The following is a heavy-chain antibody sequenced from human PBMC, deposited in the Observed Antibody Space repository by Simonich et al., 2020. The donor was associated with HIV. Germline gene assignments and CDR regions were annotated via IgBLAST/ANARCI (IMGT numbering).Heavy chain of an antibody. D-gene: IGHD3-3*01. V-gene: IGHV4-34*01. J-gene: IGHJ4*02. CDR2: NNHSGIT. CDR1: GGSFSGYY. Sequence: QVQLQQWGAGLLKPSETLSLTCAVYGGSFSGYYWSWIRQPPGKGLGWIGENNHSGITNYKSSLNSRATISVDKSKNQFSLKLSSVTAADTAIYYCARRDRELILYFDYWGQGNLVTVSS. CDR3: ARRDRELILYFDY.